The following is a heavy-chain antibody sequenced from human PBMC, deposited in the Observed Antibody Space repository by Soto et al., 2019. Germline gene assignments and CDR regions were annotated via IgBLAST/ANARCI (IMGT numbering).Heavy chain of an antibody. J-gene: IGHJ3*02. CDR2: INHSGST. Sequence: SETLSLTCAVYGGSFSGYYWSWIHQPPGKGLEWIGEINHSGSTNYNPSLKSRVTISVDTSKNQFSLKLSSVTAADTAVYYCASVPLTNGRQLVRRRADAFDIWGQGTMVTVSS. CDR3: ASVPLTNGRQLVRRRADAFDI. CDR1: GGSFSGYY. V-gene: IGHV4-34*01. D-gene: IGHD6-13*01.